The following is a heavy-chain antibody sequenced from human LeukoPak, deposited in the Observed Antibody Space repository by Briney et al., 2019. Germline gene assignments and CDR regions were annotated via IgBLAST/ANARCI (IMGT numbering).Heavy chain of an antibody. CDR1: GFTFSSYW. CDR3: AKEGGSYYVYFDY. J-gene: IGHJ4*02. V-gene: IGHV3-74*01. D-gene: IGHD1-26*01. Sequence: GGSLRLSCAASGFTFSSYWMHWVRQAPGKGLVWVSRINSDGSSTSYADSVKGRFTISRDNAKNTLYLQTNSLRAEDTAVYYCAKEGGSYYVYFDYWGQGTLVTVSS. CDR2: INSDGSST.